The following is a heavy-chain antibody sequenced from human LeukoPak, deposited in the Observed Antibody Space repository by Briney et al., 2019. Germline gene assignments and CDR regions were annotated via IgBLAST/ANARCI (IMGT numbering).Heavy chain of an antibody. D-gene: IGHD6-13*01. J-gene: IGHJ4*02. V-gene: IGHV3-23*01. CDR3: AKAIAATGRWWIFDY. CDR2: ISGSGTST. CDR1: GFTFSNYD. Sequence: PGGPLRLSCAASGFTFSNYDMGWVRQAPGEGLEWVSTISGSGTSTYYTDSVKGRFTISRDNPKNAQYLQMNSLRAEDTAVYYCAKAIAATGRWWIFDYWGQGTLVTVSS.